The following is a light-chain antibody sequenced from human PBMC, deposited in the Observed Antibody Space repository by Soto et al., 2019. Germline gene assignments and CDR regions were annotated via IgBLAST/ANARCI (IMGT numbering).Light chain of an antibody. V-gene: IGKV1-5*03. J-gene: IGKJ2*01. CDR2: KAS. Sequence: DIQMTQSPSTLSASVGDRVTITCRASQSISNWLAWYQQKPGKAPKLLLYKASTLQSGVPSRFSGSGSGTEFTLTISRLQPDDFAPYYCQQYNSYPYTFGQGTKLEIK. CDR1: QSISNW. CDR3: QQYNSYPYT.